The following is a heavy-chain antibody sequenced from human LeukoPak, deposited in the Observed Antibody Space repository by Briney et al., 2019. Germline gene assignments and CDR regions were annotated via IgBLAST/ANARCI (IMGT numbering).Heavy chain of an antibody. CDR2: IRIAGDT. V-gene: IGHV3-13*04. CDR3: ARWRAAADAFDS. Sequence: GGSLRLSCAASGFAFSSFDMHWVRHATRKGLEWVSAIRIAGDTSFPGSVKGRFTIFRENAKNSLYLQMNSLSTGDTAVYYCARWRAAADAFDSWGQGTMVTASS. D-gene: IGHD6-13*01. CDR1: GFAFSSFD. J-gene: IGHJ3*02.